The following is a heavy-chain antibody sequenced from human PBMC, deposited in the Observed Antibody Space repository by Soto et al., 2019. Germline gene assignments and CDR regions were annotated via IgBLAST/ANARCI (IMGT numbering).Heavy chain of an antibody. CDR3: ARDSSGYSNWFDP. Sequence: QVQLVQSGAEVKKPGASVKVSCKASGYTFTSYGISWVRQAPGQGLEWMGWISAYNGNTNYAQKFQGRVTITADESTSTAYMELSSLRSEDTAVYYCARDSSGYSNWFDPWGQGTLVTVSS. J-gene: IGHJ5*02. CDR2: ISAYNGNT. CDR1: GYTFTSYG. D-gene: IGHD3-22*01. V-gene: IGHV1-18*01.